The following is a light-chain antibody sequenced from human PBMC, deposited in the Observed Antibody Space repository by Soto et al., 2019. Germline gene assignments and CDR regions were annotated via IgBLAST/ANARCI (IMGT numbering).Light chain of an antibody. CDR2: EVS. CDR1: SSDVGGYNY. J-gene: IGLJ1*01. Sequence: QSALTQPASVSGSAGQSITISCTGTSSDVGGYNYVSWYQQHPGKAPKLMIFEVSNRPSGVSNRFSGSKSGYTASLTISGLQAEDEADYYCSSYTSSSTLLYVFGTGTKVTVL. CDR3: SSYTSSSTLLYV. V-gene: IGLV2-14*01.